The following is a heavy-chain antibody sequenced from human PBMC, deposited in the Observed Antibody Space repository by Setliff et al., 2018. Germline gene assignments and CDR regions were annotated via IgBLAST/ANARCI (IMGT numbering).Heavy chain of an antibody. CDR1: GYSISSGYY. J-gene: IGHJ4*02. CDR2: IYHSGST. Sequence: SETLSLTCAVSGYSISSGYYWGWIRQPPGKGLEWIGNIYHSGSTYYNPSLKSRVTISVDTSKNQFSLELTSVTAADTAVYYCARHGLQFLEWLSAFDYWGQGTLVTVS. V-gene: IGHV4-38-2*01. D-gene: IGHD3-3*01. CDR3: ARHGLQFLEWLSAFDY.